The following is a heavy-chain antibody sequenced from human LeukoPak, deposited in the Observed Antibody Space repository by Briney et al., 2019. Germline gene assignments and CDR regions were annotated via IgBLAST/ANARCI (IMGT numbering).Heavy chain of an antibody. CDR2: IIPIFGTA. CDR3: ARVRYQVVVIAYDAFDI. J-gene: IGHJ3*02. CDR1: GGTFSSYA. V-gene: IGHV1-69*13. D-gene: IGHD2-21*01. Sequence: SVKVSCKASGGTFSSYAISWVRQAPGQGLEWMRGIIPIFGTANYAQKFQGRVTITADESTSTAYMELSSLRSEDTAVYYCARVRYQVVVIAYDAFDIWGQGTMVTVSS.